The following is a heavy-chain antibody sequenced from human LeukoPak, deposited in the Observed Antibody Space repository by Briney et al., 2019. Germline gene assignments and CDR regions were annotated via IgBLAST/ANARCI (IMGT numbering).Heavy chain of an antibody. CDR1: GGTFSSYA. CDR3: ARERPPGDSSNWFLEGYFDI. Sequence: GASVKGSCKASGGTFSSYAITWVRQAPGQGLEWMGRIIPIFGTANYAQKFQGRVTITTDESTSTAYMELSTLRSDDTAVYYCARERPPGDSSNWFLEGYFDIWGQGTLVTVSS. J-gene: IGHJ4*02. V-gene: IGHV1-69*05. CDR2: IIPIFGTA. D-gene: IGHD6-13*01.